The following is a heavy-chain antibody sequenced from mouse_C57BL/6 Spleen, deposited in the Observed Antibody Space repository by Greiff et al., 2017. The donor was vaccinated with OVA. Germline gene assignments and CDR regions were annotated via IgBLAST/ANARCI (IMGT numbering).Heavy chain of an antibody. CDR3: TPSTMTDWYFDV. D-gene: IGHD2-4*01. Sequence: DVKLVESGGGLVQPGGSMKLSCAASGFTFSDAWMDWVRQSPGKGLEWVGEIRHKANNHATYYAVSVKGRFTISRDDSKSSVYLHMNSLRAEDTGNYYCTPSTMTDWYFDVWGTGTTVTVSS. CDR2: IRHKANNHAT. CDR1: GFTFSDAW. V-gene: IGHV6-6*01. J-gene: IGHJ1*03.